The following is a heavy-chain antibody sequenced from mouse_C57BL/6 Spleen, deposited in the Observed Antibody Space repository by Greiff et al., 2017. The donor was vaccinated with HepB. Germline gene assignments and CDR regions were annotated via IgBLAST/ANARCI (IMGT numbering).Heavy chain of an antibody. J-gene: IGHJ3*01. CDR3: TQSRAWFAY. Sequence: VQLQQSGAELVRPGASVKLSCTASGFNIKDDYMHWVKQRPEQGLEWIGWIDPENGDTEYASKFQGKATITADTSSNTAYLQLSSLTSEDTAVYYCTQSRAWFAYWGQGTLVTVSA. CDR2: IDPENGDT. CDR1: GFNIKDDY. V-gene: IGHV14-4*01.